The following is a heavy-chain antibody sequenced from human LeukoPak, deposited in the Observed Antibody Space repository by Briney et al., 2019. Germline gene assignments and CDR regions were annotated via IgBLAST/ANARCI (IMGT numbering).Heavy chain of an antibody. CDR1: GGTFSGYY. D-gene: IGHD3-10*01. Sequence: SETLSLTCAVYGGTFSGYYWSWIRQPPGKRLEWVGESNDSGGTNYNPSLKSRVTISVDTSKNQFSLKVNSVTAADTAVYYCARHAYASGHSAPRRPAYWGQGILVTVSS. CDR2: SNDSGGT. J-gene: IGHJ4*02. V-gene: IGHV4-34*01. CDR3: ARHAYASGHSAPRRPAY.